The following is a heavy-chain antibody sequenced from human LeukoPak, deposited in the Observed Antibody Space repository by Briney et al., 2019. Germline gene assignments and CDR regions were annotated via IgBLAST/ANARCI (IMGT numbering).Heavy chain of an antibody. CDR1: GGSISSGYY. CDR2: IYHSGST. J-gene: IGHJ4*02. V-gene: IGHV4-38-2*02. Sequence: SETLSLTCTVSGGSISSGYYWGWIRQPPGKGLEWIGSIYHSGSTYYNPSLKSRVTISVDTSKNQFSLKLSSVTAADTAVYYCARYYYGSGSYFDWGQGTLVTVSS. CDR3: ARYYYGSGSYFD. D-gene: IGHD3-10*01.